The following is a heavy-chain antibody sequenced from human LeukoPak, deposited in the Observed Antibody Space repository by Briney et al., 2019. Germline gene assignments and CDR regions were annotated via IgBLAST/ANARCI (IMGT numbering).Heavy chain of an antibody. CDR1: GGSFSGYY. CDR2: INHSGST. D-gene: IGHD3-9*01. J-gene: IGHJ6*02. CDR3: ASMGGYYDILTGLFYYYYGMDV. Sequence: PSETLSLTCAVYGGSFSGYYWSWLRQPPGKGLEWIGEINHSGSTNYNPSLKSRVTISVDTSKNQFSLKLSSVTAADTAVYYCASMGGYYDILTGLFYYYYGMDVWGQGTTVTVSS. V-gene: IGHV4-34*01.